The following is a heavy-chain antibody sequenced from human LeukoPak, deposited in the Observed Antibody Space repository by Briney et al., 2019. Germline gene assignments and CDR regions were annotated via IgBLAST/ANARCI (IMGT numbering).Heavy chain of an antibody. Sequence: GGSLRLSCAASGFTFSSYSMNWVRQAPGKGLEWVSSISSSSSYIYYADSVKGRFTISRDNAKNSLYLQMNSLRAEDTAVYYCARLITVRGVSGVDYWGQGTLVTVSS. J-gene: IGHJ4*02. CDR2: ISSSSSYI. CDR3: ARLITVRGVSGVDY. V-gene: IGHV3-21*01. D-gene: IGHD3-10*01. CDR1: GFTFSSYS.